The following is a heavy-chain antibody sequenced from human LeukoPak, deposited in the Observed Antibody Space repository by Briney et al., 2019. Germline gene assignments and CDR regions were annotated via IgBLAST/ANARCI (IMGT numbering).Heavy chain of an antibody. CDR1: GGSIRSYY. CDR2: IFFAGST. CDR3: ASGERGYSYGPLDY. J-gene: IGHJ4*02. V-gene: IGHV4-4*09. D-gene: IGHD5-18*01. Sequence: SETLSLTCTVSGGSIRSYYWSWIRQPPGQGLELIGYIFFAGSTTYNPSLKSRVTISIDTSKNQLSLKLNSVTAADTAVYYCASGERGYSYGPLDYWGQGTLVTVSS.